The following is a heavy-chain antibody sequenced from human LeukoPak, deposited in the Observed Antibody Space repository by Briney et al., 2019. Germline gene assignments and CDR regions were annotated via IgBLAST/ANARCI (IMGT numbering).Heavy chain of an antibody. CDR2: IKQDGSEK. D-gene: IGHD6-13*01. CDR3: ARGIGSSWYFPYYYYGMDV. V-gene: IGHV3-7*01. Sequence: GGSLRLSCAASGFSFSSYWMSWVRQAPGKGLEWVANIKQDGSEKYYVDSVKGRFTISRDNAKNSLYLQMNSLRAEDTAVYYCARGIGSSWYFPYYYYGMDVWGQGTTVTVSS. J-gene: IGHJ6*02. CDR1: GFSFSSYW.